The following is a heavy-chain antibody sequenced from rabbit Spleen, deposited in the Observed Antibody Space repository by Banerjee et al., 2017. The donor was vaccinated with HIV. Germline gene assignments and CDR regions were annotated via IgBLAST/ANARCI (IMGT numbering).Heavy chain of an antibody. CDR3: ARETWGSTGNYGL. CDR2: IGTGVGDT. CDR1: GFSFSSGYD. V-gene: IGHV1S40*01. J-gene: IGHJ4*01. Sequence: QQLEESGGGLVKPGASLTLTCTASGFSFSSGYDMCWVRQAPGKGLEWIACIGTGVGDTYYANWAKGRFTISKTSSTTVTLQVTSLTAADTATYFCARETWGSTGNYGLWGPGTLVTVS. D-gene: IGHD7-1*01.